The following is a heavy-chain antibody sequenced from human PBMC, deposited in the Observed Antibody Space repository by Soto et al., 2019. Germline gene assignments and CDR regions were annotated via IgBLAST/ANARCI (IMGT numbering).Heavy chain of an antibody. CDR2: RQYRGIT. Sequence: PSETLSLTCNVSGDSISSYYWNWIRQSPGKRLEWLGYRQYRGITRYNPSLQNRVTISVDTSKNQFSLMLTSVTAADTAVYFCATSYSSSWSDNLEPTKNYYGMDVWGQGTTVTVSS. CDR3: ATSYSSSWSDNLEPTKNYYGMDV. V-gene: IGHV4-59*01. CDR1: GDSISSYY. D-gene: IGHD6-13*01. J-gene: IGHJ6*02.